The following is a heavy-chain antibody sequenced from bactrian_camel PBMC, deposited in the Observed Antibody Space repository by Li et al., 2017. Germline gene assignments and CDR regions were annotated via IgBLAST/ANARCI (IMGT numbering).Heavy chain of an antibody. V-gene: IGHV3S53*01. J-gene: IGHJ4*01. D-gene: IGHD2*01. Sequence: HVQLVESGGGSVQAGGSLRLSCAFDAYTPANVRMAWFRQAPGKEREGVASLASDGSSIYANSLKGRFFISKDNARNWLDLQMDSLEPGDTARYYCAADRRRHGPPSLRPGDYSVWGQGTQVTVS. CDR1: AYTPANVR. CDR3: AADRRRHGPPSLRPGDYSV. CDR2: LASDGSS.